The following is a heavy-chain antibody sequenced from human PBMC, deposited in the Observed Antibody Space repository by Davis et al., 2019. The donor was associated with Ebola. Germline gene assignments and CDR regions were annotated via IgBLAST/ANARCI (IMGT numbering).Heavy chain of an antibody. CDR1: GYIFTSYY. V-gene: IGHV1-46*01. D-gene: IGHD6-6*01. CDR3: AADYSGSHLYNWFDH. Sequence: ASVKVSCKASGYIFTSYYMHWVRQAPGQGLEWMGVINPSGGSTTYAQKFQGRITMTEDTSTDTAYMELSSLRSEDTAVYYCAADYSGSHLYNWFDHWGQGTLVTVSS. J-gene: IGHJ5*02. CDR2: INPSGGST.